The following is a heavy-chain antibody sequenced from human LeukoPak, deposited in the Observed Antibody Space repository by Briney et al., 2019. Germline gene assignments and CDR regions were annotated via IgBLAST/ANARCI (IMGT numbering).Heavy chain of an antibody. D-gene: IGHD3-22*01. Sequence: SVKVSCKASGGTFSSYAISWVRQAPGQGLEWMGGIIPIFGTANYAQKFQGRVTITADESTSTAYMELSSLRSEDTAVYYCARSRGGVDSSGYYYFDYRGQGTLVTVSS. V-gene: IGHV1-69*13. CDR2: IIPIFGTA. J-gene: IGHJ4*02. CDR1: GGTFSSYA. CDR3: ARSRGGVDSSGYYYFDY.